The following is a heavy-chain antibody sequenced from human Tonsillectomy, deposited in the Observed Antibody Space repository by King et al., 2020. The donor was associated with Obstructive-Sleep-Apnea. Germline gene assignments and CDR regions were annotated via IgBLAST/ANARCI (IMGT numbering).Heavy chain of an antibody. J-gene: IGHJ6*02. CDR3: GRDFLLWFGETTYYYYGMDV. D-gene: IGHD3-10*01. V-gene: IGHV4-39*07. CDR2: ICYSGST. Sequence: QLQESGPGLVKPSETLSLTCTVSGGSISSSSYYWGWIRQPPAKGLECIGSICYSGSTYYNHSLKRRLTMSVDTSKHQFSLKLSSVTAADTAVYYCGRDFLLWFGETTYYYYGMDVWGQGTTVTVSS. CDR1: GGSISSSSYY.